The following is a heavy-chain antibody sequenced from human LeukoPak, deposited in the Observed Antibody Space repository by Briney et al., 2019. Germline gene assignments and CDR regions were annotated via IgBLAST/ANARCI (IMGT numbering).Heavy chain of an antibody. CDR3: ARDHGGNLDY. J-gene: IGHJ4*02. V-gene: IGHV4-61*02. Sequence: EPSETLSLTCTVSGDSISSGSYYWSWIRQPAGKGLEWIGRIYTSGSTNYNPSLKSRVTISVDTSKNQFSLKLSSVTAADTAVYYCARDHGGNLDYWGQGTLVTVSS. CDR2: IYTSGST. CDR1: GDSISSGSYY. D-gene: IGHD4-23*01.